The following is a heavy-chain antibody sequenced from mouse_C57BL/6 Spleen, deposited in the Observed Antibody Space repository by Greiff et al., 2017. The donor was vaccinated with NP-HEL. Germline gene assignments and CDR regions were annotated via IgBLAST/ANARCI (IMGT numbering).Heavy chain of an antibody. CDR1: GFTFSDYG. Sequence: EVKVVESGGGLVKPGGSLKLSCAASGFTFSDYGMHWVRQAPEKGLEWVAYISSGSSTIYYADTVKGRFTISRDNAKNTLFLQMTSLRSEDTAMYYCARDHDYDGAWFAYWSQGTLVTVAA. J-gene: IGHJ3*01. CDR3: ARDHDYDGAWFAY. V-gene: IGHV5-17*01. D-gene: IGHD2-4*01. CDR2: ISSGSSTI.